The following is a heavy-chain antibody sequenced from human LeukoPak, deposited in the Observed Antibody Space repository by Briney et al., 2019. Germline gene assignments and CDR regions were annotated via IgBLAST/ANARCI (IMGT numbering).Heavy chain of an antibody. V-gene: IGHV1-18*01. CDR3: ARGRTYDAFDI. Sequence: ASVKVSCKTSGYSFTSYGINWVRQAPGQGLEWMGWINGYNGNTDYAQKFQGRVTVTTDTSSSTVYMELRSLRSDDTAVYYCARGRTYDAFDIWGQGTMVTVSS. J-gene: IGHJ3*02. CDR1: GYSFTSYG. CDR2: INGYNGNT.